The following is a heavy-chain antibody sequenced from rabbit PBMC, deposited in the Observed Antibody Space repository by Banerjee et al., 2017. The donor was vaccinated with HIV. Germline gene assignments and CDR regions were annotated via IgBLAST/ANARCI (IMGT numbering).Heavy chain of an antibody. D-gene: IGHD8-1*01. V-gene: IGHV1S40*01. CDR1: GFSFSSSHY. Sequence: QSLEESGGDLVKPGASLTLTCTASGFSFSSSHYVCWVRQAPGKGLEWIACIYAGGSGSTHYASWAKGRFTISKTSSTTVTLQMTSLTAADTATYFCARDLAGTIYYTGDLWGQGTLVTVS. CDR2: IYAGGSGST. J-gene: IGHJ4*01. CDR3: ARDLAGTIYYTGDL.